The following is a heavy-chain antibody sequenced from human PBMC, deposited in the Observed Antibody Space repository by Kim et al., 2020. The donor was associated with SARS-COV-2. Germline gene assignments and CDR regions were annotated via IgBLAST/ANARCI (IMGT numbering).Heavy chain of an antibody. D-gene: IGHD3-10*01. J-gene: IGHJ4*02. V-gene: IGHV3-7*01. CDR3: ARGGGFLIDY. Sequence: GVSLRLSCVASGFSFSNCWMNWVRQAPGKGLEWVAIIKEDGTEKYYVDSVKGRFTVSRDNAKGTLYLQMNSLRVEATAVYYCARGGGFLIDYWGQGTLVTVSS. CDR1: GFSFSNCW. CDR2: IKEDGTEK.